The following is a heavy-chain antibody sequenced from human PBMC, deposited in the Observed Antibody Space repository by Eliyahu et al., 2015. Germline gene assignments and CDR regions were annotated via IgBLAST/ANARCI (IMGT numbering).Heavy chain of an antibody. V-gene: IGHV3-30*18. D-gene: IGHD3-10*01. CDR2: ISYDGSNK. Sequence: QVQLVESGGGVVQPGRSLXLSCXXXGFTFXXXXMHWVRQAPGKGXEWVAVISYDGSNKYYADSVKGRFTISRDNSKNTLYLQMNSLRAEDTAVYYCAKDPSDYGSGSYPNWFDPWGQGTLVTVSS. CDR1: GFTFXXXX. CDR3: AKDPSDYGSGSYPNWFDP. J-gene: IGHJ5*02.